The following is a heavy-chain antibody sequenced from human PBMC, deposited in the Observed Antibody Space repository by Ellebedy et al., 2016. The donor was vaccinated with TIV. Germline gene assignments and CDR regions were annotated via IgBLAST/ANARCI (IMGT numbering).Heavy chain of an antibody. D-gene: IGHD3-9*01. J-gene: IGHJ4*02. CDR2: INPSGGST. CDR3: ARDLVLTGYFQIDY. V-gene: IGHV1-46*01. Sequence: ASVKVSCXASGGTFSSYAISWVRQAPGQGLEWMGIINPSGGSTSYAQKFQGRVTMTRDTSTSTVYMELSSLRSEDTAVYYCARDLVLTGYFQIDYWGQGTLVTVSS. CDR1: GGTFSSYA.